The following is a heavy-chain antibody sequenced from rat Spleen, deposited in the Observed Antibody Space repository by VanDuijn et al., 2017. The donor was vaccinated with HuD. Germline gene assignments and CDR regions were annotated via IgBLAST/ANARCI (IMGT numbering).Heavy chain of an antibody. J-gene: IGHJ4*01. D-gene: IGHD1-11*01. V-gene: IGHV3-1*01. CDR2: ISYSGST. Sequence: EVPLQESGPGLVKPSQSLSLTCSVTGYSITSNYWGWIRKFPGNKMEWIGHISYSGSTSYNPSLKSRISITRDTSKNQFFLQLNSVTTEETATYYCARYYGGYYYVMDAWGQGASVTVSS. CDR3: ARYYGGYYYVMDA. CDR1: GYSITSNY.